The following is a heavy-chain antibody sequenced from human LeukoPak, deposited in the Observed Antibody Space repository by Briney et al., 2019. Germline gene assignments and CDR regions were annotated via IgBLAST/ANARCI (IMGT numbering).Heavy chain of an antibody. Sequence: ASVKVSCKASGGTFSSYAISWVRQAPGQGLEWMGGIIPIFGTANYAQTFQGRVTITADKSTSTAYMELSSLRSEETAVYYCAGDRGLGYCSSTSCYGVYNWFDPWGQGTLVTVSS. V-gene: IGHV1-69*06. CDR1: GGTFSSYA. CDR3: AGDRGLGYCSSTSCYGVYNWFDP. D-gene: IGHD2-2*01. J-gene: IGHJ5*02. CDR2: IIPIFGTA.